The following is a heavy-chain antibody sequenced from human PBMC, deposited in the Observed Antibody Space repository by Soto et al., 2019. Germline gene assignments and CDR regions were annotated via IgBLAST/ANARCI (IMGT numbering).Heavy chain of an antibody. CDR1: GGSISSSSYY. J-gene: IGHJ4*02. CDR2: IYYSGAT. V-gene: IGHV4-39*01. Sequence: QLQLQEAGPGLMKASETLSLTCTVSGGSISSSSYYWGWIRQPPGKGLEWIGSIYYSGATHYNPSLKSRLTISVDSSKNHFFLKLSSVTAADTAVYYCARHGYSGYEGLYDYWGQGTLVTVSS. D-gene: IGHD5-12*01. CDR3: ARHGYSGYEGLYDY.